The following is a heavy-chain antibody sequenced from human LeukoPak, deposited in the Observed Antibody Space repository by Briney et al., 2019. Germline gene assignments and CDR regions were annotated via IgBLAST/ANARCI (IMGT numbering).Heavy chain of an antibody. Sequence: GGSLRLSCAASGFTFSSYAMSWVRQAPGKGLEWVSAISGSGGSTYYADSVKGRFTISRDNSKNTLYLQMNSLRAEDTAVYYCAREGGGGFYNTSGYYYSYYFDYWGQGTLVTVSS. CDR1: GFTFSSYA. V-gene: IGHV3-23*01. CDR3: AREGGGGFYNTSGYYYSYYFDY. D-gene: IGHD3-22*01. CDR2: ISGSGGST. J-gene: IGHJ4*02.